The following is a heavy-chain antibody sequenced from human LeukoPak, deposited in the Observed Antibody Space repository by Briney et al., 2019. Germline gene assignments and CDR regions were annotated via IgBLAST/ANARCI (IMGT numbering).Heavy chain of an antibody. D-gene: IGHD3-3*01. V-gene: IGHV4-59*01. CDR3: ARCGTPYYDFWSGYGDAFDI. CDR1: GGSISSYY. Sequence: SETLSLTCTASGGSISSYYWSWIRQPPGKGLEWIGYIYYSGSTNYNPSLKSRVTISVDTSKNQFSLKLSSVTAADTAVYYCARCGTPYYDFWSGYGDAFDIWGQGTMVTDSS. J-gene: IGHJ3*02. CDR2: IYYSGST.